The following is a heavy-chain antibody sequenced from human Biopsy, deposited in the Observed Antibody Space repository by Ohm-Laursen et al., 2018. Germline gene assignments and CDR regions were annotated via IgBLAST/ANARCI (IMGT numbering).Heavy chain of an antibody. D-gene: IGHD6-13*01. V-gene: IGHV3-33*01. CDR2: IWYDGFNR. J-gene: IGHJ5*02. CDR3: AREAALNYSASWYETWFGP. CDR1: GFTFSSYG. Sequence: SLRLSCAASGFTFSSYGMNWVRQAPGKGLEWVAFIWYDGFNRYYADSVKGRFSISRDDALNSLYLQMNSLRAEDTAVYYCAREAALNYSASWYETWFGPWGQGTLVTVSS.